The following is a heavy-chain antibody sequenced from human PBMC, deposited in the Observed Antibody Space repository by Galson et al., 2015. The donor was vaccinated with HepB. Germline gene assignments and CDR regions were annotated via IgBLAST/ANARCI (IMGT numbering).Heavy chain of an antibody. J-gene: IGHJ4*02. Sequence: SLRLSCAASGFTVSSNYMSWVRQAPGKGLEWVSVIYSGGSTYYADSVKGRFTISRDNSKNTLYLQMNSLRAEDTAVYYCARDPGGYYYGFFDYWGQGTLVTVSS. CDR2: IYSGGST. V-gene: IGHV3-66*01. CDR1: GFTVSSNY. CDR3: ARDPGGYYYGFFDY. D-gene: IGHD3-22*01.